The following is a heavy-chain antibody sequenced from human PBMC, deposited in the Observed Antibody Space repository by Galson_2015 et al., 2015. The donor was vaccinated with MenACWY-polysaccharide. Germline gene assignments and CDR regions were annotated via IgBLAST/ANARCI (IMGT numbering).Heavy chain of an antibody. Sequence: SVKVSCKASGYMFTSYDINWVRQAPGHGLEWMGWMNPNSGNTGYAQKFQGRVTMTRNTSIRTAHMELSSLRSDDTAVYYCARGVTAAGSGFDYWGQGALVTVSS. CDR2: MNPNSGNT. CDR1: GYMFTSYD. D-gene: IGHD6-13*01. CDR3: ARGVTAAGSGFDY. V-gene: IGHV1-8*01. J-gene: IGHJ4*02.